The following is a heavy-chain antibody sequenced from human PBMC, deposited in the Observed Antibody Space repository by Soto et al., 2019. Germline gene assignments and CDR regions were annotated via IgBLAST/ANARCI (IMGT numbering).Heavy chain of an antibody. D-gene: IGHD1-26*01. CDR1: GYTFTSYY. V-gene: IGHV1-46*01. CDR2: INPSGGST. CDR3: ARVLLAPRMSGSYSMGTWFDP. Sequence: GASVKVSCKASGYTFTSYYMHWVRQAPVQGLEWMGIINPSGGSTSYAQKFQGRVTMTRGTSTSTVYMELSSLRSEDTAVYYCARVLLAPRMSGSYSMGTWFDPWGQGTLVTVSS. J-gene: IGHJ5*02.